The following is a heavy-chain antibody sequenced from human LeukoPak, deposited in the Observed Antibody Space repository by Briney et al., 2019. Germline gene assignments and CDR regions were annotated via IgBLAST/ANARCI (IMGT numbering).Heavy chain of an antibody. D-gene: IGHD5/OR15-5a*01. V-gene: IGHV4-34*01. J-gene: IGHJ4*02. Sequence: SETLSLTCAVYGGSFSGYYWSWIRQPPGKGLEWIGEINHSGSTNYNPSLKSRVTISVDTSKNQFSLKLSSVTAADTAVYYCARGPLSTRGPSEKVNYFDYWGQGTLVTVSS. CDR1: GGSFSGYY. CDR2: INHSGST. CDR3: ARGPLSTRGPSEKVNYFDY.